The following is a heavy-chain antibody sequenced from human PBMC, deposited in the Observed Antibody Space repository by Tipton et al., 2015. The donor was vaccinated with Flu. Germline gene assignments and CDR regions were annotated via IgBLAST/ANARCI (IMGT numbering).Heavy chain of an antibody. V-gene: IGHV4-59*08. CDR3: ARQSGYYDFYSFDY. CDR1: GGSISSYY. CDR2: IYYSGST. J-gene: IGHJ4*02. D-gene: IGHD3-3*01. Sequence: TLSLTCTVSGGSISSYYWSWIRQPPGKGLEWIGYIYYSGSTNYNPSLKSRVTISVDTSKNQFSLKLSSVTAADTAVYYCARQSGYYDFYSFDYWGQGTLVTVSS.